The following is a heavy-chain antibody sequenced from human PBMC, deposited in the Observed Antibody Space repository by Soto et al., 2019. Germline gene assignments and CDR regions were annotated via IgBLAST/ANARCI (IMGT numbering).Heavy chain of an antibody. J-gene: IGHJ6*02. Sequence: GESLKISCQGSGYSFTNYWSGWVRQVPGKGLEWMGIIYPGDSDTRYSPSFQGQVTISADKSISTAYLQWSSLKASDTAMYYCASSGGHCTNGVCYGDYYYYGMDVWGQGTTGTVS. D-gene: IGHD2-8*01. CDR3: ASSGGHCTNGVCYGDYYYYGMDV. CDR2: IYPGDSDT. V-gene: IGHV5-51*01. CDR1: GYSFTNYW.